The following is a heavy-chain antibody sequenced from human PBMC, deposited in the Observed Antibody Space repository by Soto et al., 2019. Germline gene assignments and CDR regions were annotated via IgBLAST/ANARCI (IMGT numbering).Heavy chain of an antibody. J-gene: IGHJ4*02. CDR1: GYTFTGYY. CDR3: AKGDSSSWYDSLVY. CDR2: ISYDGSDK. Sequence: QVQLVQSGAEVKKPGASVKVSCKASGYTFTGYYMHWVRQAPGKGLEWVAVISYDGSDKYYADSVKGRFTISRDNSKNTLYLQMNSLRAEDTAVYYCAKGDSSSWYDSLVYWGQGTLVTVSS. V-gene: IGHV3-30*18. D-gene: IGHD6-13*01.